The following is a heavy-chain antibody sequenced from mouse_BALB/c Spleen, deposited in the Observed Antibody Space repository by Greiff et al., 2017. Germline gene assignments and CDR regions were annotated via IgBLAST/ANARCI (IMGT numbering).Heavy chain of an antibody. CDR1: GYSITSCYY. CDR2: ISYDGSN. J-gene: IGHJ3*01. D-gene: IGHD2-10*02. V-gene: IGHV3-6*02. CDR3: GREGYEFAY. Sequence: EVHLVESGPGLVKPSQSLSLTCSVTGYSITSCYYWYWIRQFPGNKLEWMGYISYDGSNNYNPSLKNRITITRDTSKNQFFLKLNSVTTEDTATYYGGREGYEFAYWGQGTLVTVSA.